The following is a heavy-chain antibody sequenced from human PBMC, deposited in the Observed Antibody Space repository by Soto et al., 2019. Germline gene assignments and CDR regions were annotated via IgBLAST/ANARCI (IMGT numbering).Heavy chain of an antibody. Sequence: PGGSLRLSCVAAGFTLKNYVMHWVRQAPGKGLEWLAAISKDGNKKDYADSVKGRFTVSRDNSKNTLYLQLNSLSAEDTAMYYCARVLLWFGDLYASGMDVWGQGTTVTISS. J-gene: IGHJ6*02. CDR3: ARVLLWFGDLYASGMDV. CDR1: GFTLKNYV. D-gene: IGHD3-10*01. V-gene: IGHV3-30-3*01. CDR2: ISKDGNKK.